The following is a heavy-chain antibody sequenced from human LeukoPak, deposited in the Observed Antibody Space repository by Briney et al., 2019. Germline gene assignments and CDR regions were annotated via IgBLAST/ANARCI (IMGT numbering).Heavy chain of an antibody. J-gene: IGHJ4*02. CDR2: ISAYNGNT. Sequence: VASVKVSCKAAGYTFTSYGISWVRQAPGQGLEWMGWISAYNGNTNCAQKLQGRVTMTTDTSTSTAYMELRSLRSDDTAVYYCARAGCSSTSCYYADYWGQGTLVTVSS. V-gene: IGHV1-18*01. CDR1: GYTFTSYG. D-gene: IGHD2-2*01. CDR3: ARAGCSSTSCYYADY.